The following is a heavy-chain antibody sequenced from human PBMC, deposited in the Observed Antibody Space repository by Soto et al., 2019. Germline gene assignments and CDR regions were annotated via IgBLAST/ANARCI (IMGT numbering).Heavy chain of an antibody. Sequence: QVTLKESGPVLVKPTETLTLTCTVSGFSLSTARMDVSWIRQPPGKALEWLAHIFSNDEKSYRTSLKTRLTIAKDTSTSQLVLTMTNMDPVDTATYYCARISRWLHPYYDYCGQGTLLTVSS. CDR1: GFSLSTARMD. CDR2: IFSNDEK. CDR3: ARISRWLHPYYDY. V-gene: IGHV2-26*01. J-gene: IGHJ4*02. D-gene: IGHD5-12*01.